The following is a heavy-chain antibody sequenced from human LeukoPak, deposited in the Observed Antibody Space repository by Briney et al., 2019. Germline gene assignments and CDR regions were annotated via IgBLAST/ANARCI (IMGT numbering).Heavy chain of an antibody. J-gene: IGHJ6*02. V-gene: IGHV4-4*02. CDR1: GGSISSSNW. Sequence: SETLSLTCAVSGGSISSSNWWSWVRQPPGRGLEWIGEIYHSGSTNYNPSLKSRVTISVDKSKNQFSLKLSSVTAADTAVYYCARHGVSSVPDYHGMDVWGQGTTVTVSS. CDR2: IYHSGST. D-gene: IGHD6-6*01. CDR3: ARHGVSSVPDYHGMDV.